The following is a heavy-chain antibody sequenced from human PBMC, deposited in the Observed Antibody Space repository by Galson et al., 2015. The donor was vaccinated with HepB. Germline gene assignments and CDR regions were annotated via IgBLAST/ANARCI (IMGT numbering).Heavy chain of an antibody. J-gene: IGHJ6*02. CDR2: INTNTGNP. Sequence: SVKVSCKASGYTFTSCAMNWVRQAPGQGLEWMGWINTNTGNPTYAQGFTGRFVFSLDTSVSTAYLQISSLKAEDTAVYYCARDLCTWFGELLCYYYGMDVWGQGTTVTVSS. V-gene: IGHV7-4-1*02. CDR3: ARDLCTWFGELLCYYYGMDV. CDR1: GYTFTSCA. D-gene: IGHD3-10*01.